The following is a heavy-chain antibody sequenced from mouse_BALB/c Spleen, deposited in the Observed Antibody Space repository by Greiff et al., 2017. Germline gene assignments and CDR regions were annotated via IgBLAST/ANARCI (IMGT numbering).Heavy chain of an antibody. CDR2: ISNLAYSI. J-gene: IGHJ4*01. CDR3: ARAFMITTRDYYAMDY. Sequence: EVHLVGSGGGLVQPGGSRKLSCAASGFTFSDYGMAWVRQAPGKGPEWVAFISNLAYSIYYADTVTGRFTISRENAKNTLYLEMSSLRSEDTAMYYCARAFMITTRDYYAMDYWGQGTSVTVSS. D-gene: IGHD2-4*01. CDR1: GFTFSDYG. V-gene: IGHV5-15*02.